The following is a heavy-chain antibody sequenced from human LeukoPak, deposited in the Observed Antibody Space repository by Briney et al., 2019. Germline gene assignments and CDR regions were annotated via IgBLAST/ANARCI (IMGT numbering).Heavy chain of an antibody. V-gene: IGHV3-30*18. Sequence: GRSLRLSCAASGFTFSSYGMHWVRQAPGKGLEWVAVISYDGTNKYYADSVKGRFTISRDNSKNTLYLQMNNLRAEDTAVYYCAKVFAPATTFYYFDYWGQGTLVTVSS. CDR3: AKVFAPATTFYYFDY. D-gene: IGHD4-17*01. CDR1: GFTFSSYG. CDR2: ISYDGTNK. J-gene: IGHJ4*02.